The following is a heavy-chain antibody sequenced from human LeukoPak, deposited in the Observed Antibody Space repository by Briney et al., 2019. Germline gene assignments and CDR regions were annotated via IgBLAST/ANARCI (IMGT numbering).Heavy chain of an antibody. CDR3: ARGAYGSGSAYNWFDP. D-gene: IGHD3-10*01. CDR2: IYTSGST. CDR1: GGSITSGSYY. Sequence: SETLSLTCTVSGGSITSGSYYWSWIRQPAGKGLEWIGRIYTSGSTNYNPSLKSRVTISVDTSKNQFSLRLTSVNAADTAVYYCARGAYGSGSAYNWFDPWGQGTLVTVSS. J-gene: IGHJ5*02. V-gene: IGHV4-61*02.